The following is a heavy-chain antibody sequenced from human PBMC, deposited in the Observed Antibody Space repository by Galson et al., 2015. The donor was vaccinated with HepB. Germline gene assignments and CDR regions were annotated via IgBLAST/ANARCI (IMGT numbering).Heavy chain of an antibody. CDR2: IIPIFGIA. J-gene: IGHJ4*02. D-gene: IGHD5-18*01. V-gene: IGHV1-69*13. CDR1: GGTFSSYA. Sequence: SVKVSCKASGGTFSSYAISWVRQAPGQGLEWMGGIIPIFGIANYAQKFQGRVTITADESTSTAYMELSSLRSKDTAVYYCASQNRGYSYGVFDYWGQGTLVTVSS. CDR3: ASQNRGYSYGVFDY.